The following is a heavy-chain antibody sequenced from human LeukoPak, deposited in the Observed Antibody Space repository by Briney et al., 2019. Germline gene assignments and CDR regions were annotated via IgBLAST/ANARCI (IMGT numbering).Heavy chain of an antibody. CDR2: ISGGGDST. Sequence: SGRSLRLSCAASGFTFSSYAMSWVRQAPGKGLEWVSGISGGGDSTYYADSVKGRFTISRDNSKNTLYLQMDSLRAEDTAVYYCATFQIVVVPAAEDFDYWGQGTLVTVSS. CDR1: GFTFSSYA. J-gene: IGHJ4*02. V-gene: IGHV3-23*01. CDR3: ATFQIVVVPAAEDFDY. D-gene: IGHD2-2*01.